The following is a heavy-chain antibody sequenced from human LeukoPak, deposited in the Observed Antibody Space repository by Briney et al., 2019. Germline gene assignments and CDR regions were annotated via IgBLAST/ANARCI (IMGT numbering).Heavy chain of an antibody. J-gene: IGHJ6*04. CDR1: GFNFHNYA. V-gene: IGHV3-48*03. CDR2: ISSSGSTI. Sequence: GGSLRLSCAASGFNFHNYAMNWVRQAPGKGLEWVSYISSSGSTIYYADSVKGRFTISRDNAKNSLYLQMNSLRAEDTAVYYCAELGITMIGGVWGKGTTVTISS. CDR3: AELGITMIGGV. D-gene: IGHD3-10*02.